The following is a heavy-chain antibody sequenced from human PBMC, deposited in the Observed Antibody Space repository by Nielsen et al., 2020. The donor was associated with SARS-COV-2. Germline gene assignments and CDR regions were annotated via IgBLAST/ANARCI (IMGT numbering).Heavy chain of an antibody. CDR3: AREAQLWYVAYFDY. CDR2: INPNSGGT. J-gene: IGHJ4*02. D-gene: IGHD5-18*01. CDR1: GYTFTGYY. Sequence: ASVQVSCKASGYTFTGYYMHWVRQAPGQELEWMGWINPNSGGTNYAQKCQGRVTMTRDTSISPAYMELSRLRSADTAVYYCAREAQLWYVAYFDYWGQGTLVTVSS. V-gene: IGHV1-2*02.